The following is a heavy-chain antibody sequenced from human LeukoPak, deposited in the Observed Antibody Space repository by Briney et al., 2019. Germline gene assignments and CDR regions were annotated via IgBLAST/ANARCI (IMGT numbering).Heavy chain of an antibody. CDR1: GYTFTSYG. Sequence: ASVKVSCKASGYTFTSYGISWVRQAPGQGLEWMGWISAYNGNTNYAQKLQGRVTMTTDTSTSTAYMELRSLRSDDTAVYYCARPFRSISSGSTFDIWGQGTMVTVSS. J-gene: IGHJ3*02. D-gene: IGHD3-22*01. V-gene: IGHV1-18*01. CDR2: ISAYNGNT. CDR3: ARPFRSISSGSTFDI.